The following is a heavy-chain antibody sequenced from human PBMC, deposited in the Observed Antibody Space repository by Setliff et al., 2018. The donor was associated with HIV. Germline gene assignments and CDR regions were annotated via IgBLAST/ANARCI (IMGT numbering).Heavy chain of an antibody. J-gene: IGHJ6*03. V-gene: IGHV4-34*12. CDR1: GGSFSGNY. CDR3: ARTVRREFRTNVGDHYYFYMDV. CDR2: VFHSGSA. Sequence: SETLSLTCAVYGGSFSGNYWSWVRQPPGKGLEWIGEVFHSGSANSNASLRSRVMISVDTSKNQFSLKVTSVTAADTAVYYCARTVRREFRTNVGDHYYFYMDVWGKGTTVTVSS. D-gene: IGHD3-3*01.